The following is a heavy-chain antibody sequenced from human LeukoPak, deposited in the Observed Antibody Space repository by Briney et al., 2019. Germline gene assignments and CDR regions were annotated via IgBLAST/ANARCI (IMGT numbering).Heavy chain of an antibody. CDR1: GFTFDDYG. D-gene: IGHD3-10*01. CDR3: AKDQRFGELYGYANYYMDV. Sequence: PGGSLRLSCAASGFTFDDYGMSWVRQAPGKGLEWVSAISGSGGSTYYADSVKGRFTISRDNSKNTLYLQMNSLRAEDTAVYYCAKDQRFGELYGYANYYMDVWGKGTTVTISS. CDR2: ISGSGGST. V-gene: IGHV3-23*01. J-gene: IGHJ6*03.